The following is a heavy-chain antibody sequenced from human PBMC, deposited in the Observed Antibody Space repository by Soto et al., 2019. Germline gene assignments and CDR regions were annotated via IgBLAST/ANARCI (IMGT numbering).Heavy chain of an antibody. D-gene: IGHD2-15*01. J-gene: IGHJ4*02. CDR1: GFTFSSYW. V-gene: IGHV3-74*01. Sequence: EVQLVESGGGLVQPGGSLRLSCAASGFTFSSYWMHWVRQAPGKGLVWVSRINSDGSSTGYADSVMGRFTISRDNAKNTLYLQMNNRRAVDTAVYYCARDQGCCRGGSCYVAGYWGQGTLVTVSS. CDR2: INSDGSST. CDR3: ARDQGCCRGGSCYVAGY.